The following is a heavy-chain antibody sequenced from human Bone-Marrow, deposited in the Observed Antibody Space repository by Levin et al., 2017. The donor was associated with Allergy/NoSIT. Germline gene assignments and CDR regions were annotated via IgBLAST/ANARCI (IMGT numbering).Heavy chain of an antibody. D-gene: IGHD6-19*01. CDR3: ARVQYGSGWYVPFDT. Sequence: SQTLSLTCTVSGGSISTYFWSWIRQTPGTGLEWIGYTHDNGSPTYNPSLKSRVTISLDTAKNQVSLNLRSVTAADTAMYFCARVQYGSGWYVPFDTWGQGTLVTVSS. CDR1: GGSISTYF. V-gene: IGHV4-59*01. CDR2: THDNGSP. J-gene: IGHJ4*02.